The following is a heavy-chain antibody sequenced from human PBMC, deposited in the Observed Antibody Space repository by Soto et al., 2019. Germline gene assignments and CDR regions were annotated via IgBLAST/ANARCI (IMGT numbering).Heavy chain of an antibody. CDR3: ARGRVNSGWYYYYYGMDV. Sequence: GSVKVCFKASRYTFTSYYMHFVRQAPRQGLEWMGIINPSGGSTSYAQKFQGRVTMTRDTSTSTVYMELSRLRSEDTAVYYCARGRVNSGWYYYYYGMDVWGQGTTVTVSS. D-gene: IGHD6-19*01. CDR1: RYTFTSYY. J-gene: IGHJ6*02. V-gene: IGHV1-46*01. CDR2: INPSGGST.